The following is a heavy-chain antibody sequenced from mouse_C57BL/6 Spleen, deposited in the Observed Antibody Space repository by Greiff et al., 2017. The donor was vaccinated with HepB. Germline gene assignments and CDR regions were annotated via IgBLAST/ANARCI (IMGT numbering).Heavy chain of an antibody. D-gene: IGHD1-1*01. CDR3: TRRNYGSSYYAMDY. V-gene: IGHV1-15*01. Sequence: VQLQQSGAELVRPGASVTLSCKASGYTFTDYEMHWVKQTPVHGLEWIGAIDPETGGTAYNQKFKGKAILTADKSSSTAYMELRSLTSEDSAVYYCTRRNYGSSYYAMDYWGQGTSGTVSS. CDR1: GYTFTDYE. CDR2: IDPETGGT. J-gene: IGHJ4*01.